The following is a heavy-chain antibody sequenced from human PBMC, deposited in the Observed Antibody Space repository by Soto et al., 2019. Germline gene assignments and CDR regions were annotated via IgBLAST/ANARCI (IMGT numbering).Heavy chain of an antibody. CDR3: ARERPDGARLDP. J-gene: IGHJ5*02. D-gene: IGHD6-6*01. CDR1: SAEYS. V-gene: IGHV4-30-4*06. CDR2: IYYSGST. Sequence: SAEYSYGVICLKTEKCLEWIGYIYYSGSTYYNPSLKSRVTISVDTSKNQFSLKLSSVTAADTAVYYCARERPDGARLDPWGQGTLVTVSS.